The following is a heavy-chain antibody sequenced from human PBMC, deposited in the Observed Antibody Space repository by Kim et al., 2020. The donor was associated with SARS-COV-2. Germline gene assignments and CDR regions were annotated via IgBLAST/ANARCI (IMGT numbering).Heavy chain of an antibody. J-gene: IGHJ5*02. CDR2: INAGNGNT. CDR1: GYTFTSYA. D-gene: IGHD2-15*01. Sequence: ASVKVSCKASGYTFTSYAMHWVRQAPGQRLEWMGWINAGNGNTKYSQKFQGRVTITRDTSASTAYMELSSLRSEDTAVYYCARDQGYCSGGSCYLDPNWFDPWGQGTLVTVSS. V-gene: IGHV1-3*01. CDR3: ARDQGYCSGGSCYLDPNWFDP.